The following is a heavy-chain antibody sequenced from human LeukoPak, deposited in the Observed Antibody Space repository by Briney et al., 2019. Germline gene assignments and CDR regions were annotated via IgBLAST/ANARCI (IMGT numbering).Heavy chain of an antibody. V-gene: IGHV4-34*01. CDR3: ARDSPYYYDSSGYYGVWSLEKPAFWFDP. Sequence: PSETLSLTCAVYGGSFSGYYWSWIRQPPGKGLEWIGEINRSGSTNYNPSLKSRVTISVDTSKNQFSLKLSSVTAADTAVYYCARDSPYYYDSSGYYGVWSLEKPAFWFDPWGQGTLVTVSS. J-gene: IGHJ5*02. CDR1: GGSFSGYY. CDR2: INRSGST. D-gene: IGHD3-22*01.